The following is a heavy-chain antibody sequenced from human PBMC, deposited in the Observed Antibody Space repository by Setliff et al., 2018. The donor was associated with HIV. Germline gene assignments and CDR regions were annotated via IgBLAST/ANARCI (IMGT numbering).Heavy chain of an antibody. V-gene: IGHV4-59*11. J-gene: IGHJ5*02. CDR1: GGSISSHY. Sequence: SETLSLTCSVSGGSISSHYWSWIRQPPVKGLEWIGYIYYSGSTNYNPSLKRGSTNYNASLKGRVTISLDTSKNQFSLKLTSVTAADTAVYYCARFGIGGSSGPWGQGTLVTVSS. CDR3: ARFGIGGSSGP. CDR2: IYYSGST. D-gene: IGHD6-19*01.